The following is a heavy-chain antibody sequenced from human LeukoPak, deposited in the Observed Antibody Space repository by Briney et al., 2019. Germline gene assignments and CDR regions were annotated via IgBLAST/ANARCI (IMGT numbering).Heavy chain of an antibody. J-gene: IGHJ3*02. Sequence: ASVKGSCKASGYTFTSYGISWVRQAPGQGLEWMGWISAYNGNTNYAQKLQGRVTMTTDTSTSTAYMELRSLRSDDTAVYYCARDPISYYYDSSGAFDIWGQGTMVTVSS. CDR3: ARDPISYYYDSSGAFDI. D-gene: IGHD3-22*01. CDR2: ISAYNGNT. V-gene: IGHV1-18*04. CDR1: GYTFTSYG.